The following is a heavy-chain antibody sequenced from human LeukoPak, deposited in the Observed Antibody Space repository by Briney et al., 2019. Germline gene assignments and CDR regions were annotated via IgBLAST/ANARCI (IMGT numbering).Heavy chain of an antibody. J-gene: IGHJ4*02. Sequence: RSGRSLRLSCAASGFAFSSYAVHWVRQAPGKGLEWVSSISSSSSYIYYAGSVKGRFTISRDNAKNSLFLQMTSLRAEDTAVYYCARDRSRNYGYYFDFWGQGTLVSVSS. V-gene: IGHV3-21*01. CDR1: GFAFSSYA. CDR3: ARDRSRNYGYYFDF. D-gene: IGHD4-11*01. CDR2: ISSSSSYI.